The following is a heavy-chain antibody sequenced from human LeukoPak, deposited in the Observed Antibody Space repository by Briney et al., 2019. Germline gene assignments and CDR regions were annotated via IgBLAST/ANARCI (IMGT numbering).Heavy chain of an antibody. Sequence: SVKVSCKASGYTFTSYDINWVRQATGQGLEWMGGIIPIFGTANYAQKFQGRVTITADKSTSTAYMELSSLRSEDTAVYYCATRRQLGGLGDYFDYWGQGTLVTVSS. J-gene: IGHJ4*02. CDR3: ATRRQLGGLGDYFDY. CDR2: IIPIFGTA. CDR1: GYTFTSYD. V-gene: IGHV1-69*06. D-gene: IGHD3-16*01.